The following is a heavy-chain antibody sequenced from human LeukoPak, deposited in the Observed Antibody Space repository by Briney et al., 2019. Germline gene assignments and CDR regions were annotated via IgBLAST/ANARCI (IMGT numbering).Heavy chain of an antibody. V-gene: IGHV3-23*01. CDR1: GFTFSSYA. CDR3: ARRRGYNYGDFDT. Sequence: GGSLRLSCAASGFTFSSYAMSWVRQAPGKGLEWVSAISDSGGATYNADSVKGRFTISRDNYKNTLYLQMNSLRAEDTAIYYCARRRGYNYGDFDTWGLGTLVTVSS. J-gene: IGHJ4*02. CDR2: ISDSGGAT. D-gene: IGHD5-18*01.